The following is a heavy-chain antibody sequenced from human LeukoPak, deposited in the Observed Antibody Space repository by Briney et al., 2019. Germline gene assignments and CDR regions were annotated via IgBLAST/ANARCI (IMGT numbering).Heavy chain of an antibody. J-gene: IGHJ5*02. CDR3: ARALGYYYDSSSYRGNWFDP. D-gene: IGHD3-22*01. V-gene: IGHV1-69*05. CDR1: GGTFSSYA. Sequence: GASVKVSCKASGGTFSSYAISWVRQAPGQGLEWMGGIIPIFGTANYAQKFQGRVTITTDESTSTAYMELSSLRSEGTAVYYCARALGYYYDSSSYRGNWFDPWGQGTMVTVSS. CDR2: IIPIFGTA.